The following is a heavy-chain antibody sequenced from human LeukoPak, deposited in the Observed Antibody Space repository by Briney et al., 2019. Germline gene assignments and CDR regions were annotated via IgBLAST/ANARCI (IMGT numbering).Heavy chain of an antibody. Sequence: SETLSLTCAVYGVSFSGYYWSWIRQPPGKGLEWIGEINHSGSTNYNPSLKSRVTISVDTSKNQFSLKLSSVTAADTAVYYCARVPQDIVVVPAARPEDYYGMDVWGQGTTVTVSS. CDR2: INHSGST. CDR3: ARVPQDIVVVPAARPEDYYGMDV. V-gene: IGHV4-34*01. J-gene: IGHJ6*02. CDR1: GVSFSGYY. D-gene: IGHD2-2*01.